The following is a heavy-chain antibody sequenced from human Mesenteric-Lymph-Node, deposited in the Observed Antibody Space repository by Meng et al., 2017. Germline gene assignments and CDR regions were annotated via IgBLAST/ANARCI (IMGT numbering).Heavy chain of an antibody. CDR2: IWYDGSNK. J-gene: IGHJ4*02. D-gene: IGHD5-18*01. CDR3: ARDLTYSYGYGPDY. V-gene: IGHV3-33*08. Sequence: GESLKISCAVSGVTFSRYAMHWVRQAPGKGLEWVAVIWYDGSNKYYADSVKGRFTISRDNSKNTLYLQMNSLRAEDTAVYYCARDLTYSYGYGPDYWGQGTLVTVSS. CDR1: GVTFSRYA.